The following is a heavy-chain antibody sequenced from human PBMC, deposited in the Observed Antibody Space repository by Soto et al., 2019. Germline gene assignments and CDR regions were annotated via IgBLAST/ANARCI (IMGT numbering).Heavy chain of an antibody. Sequence: ASVKVSCKASGYTFTSYGISWVRQAPGQGLEWMGWISAYNGNTNYAQKLQGRVTMTTDTSTSTAYMELRSLRSDDTAVYYCAREADIAVAGYYYYYGMDVWGQGTTVTVSS. CDR1: GYTFTSYG. CDR3: AREADIAVAGYYYYYGMDV. J-gene: IGHJ6*02. V-gene: IGHV1-18*04. CDR2: ISAYNGNT. D-gene: IGHD6-19*01.